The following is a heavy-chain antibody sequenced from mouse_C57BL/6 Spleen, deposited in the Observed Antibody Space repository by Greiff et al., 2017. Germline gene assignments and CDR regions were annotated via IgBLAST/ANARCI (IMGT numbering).Heavy chain of an antibody. V-gene: IGHV3-6*01. Sequence: EVKVEESGPGLVKPSQSLSLTCSVTGYSITSGYYWNWIRQFPGNKLEWMGYISYDGSNNYNPSLKNRISITRDTSKNQFFLKLNSVTTEDTATYYCARGDDGAWFAYWGQGTLVTVSA. D-gene: IGHD2-12*01. CDR2: ISYDGSN. J-gene: IGHJ3*01. CDR3: ARGDDGAWFAY. CDR1: GYSITSGYY.